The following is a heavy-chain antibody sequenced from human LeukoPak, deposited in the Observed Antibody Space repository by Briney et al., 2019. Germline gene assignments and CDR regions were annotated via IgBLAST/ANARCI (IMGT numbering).Heavy chain of an antibody. D-gene: IGHD3-22*01. Sequence: PGGSLRLSCAASGFTFSSYWMHWVRQAPGKGLEWVAFIRYDGSNKYYADSVKGRFTISRDNSKNTLYLQMNSLRAEDTAVYYCAKAQSSITMIVVARGDYYFDYWGQGILVTVSS. J-gene: IGHJ4*02. CDR2: IRYDGSNK. V-gene: IGHV3-30*02. CDR3: AKAQSSITMIVVARGDYYFDY. CDR1: GFTFSSYW.